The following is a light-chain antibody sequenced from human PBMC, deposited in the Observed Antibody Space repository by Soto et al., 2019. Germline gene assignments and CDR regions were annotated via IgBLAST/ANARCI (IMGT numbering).Light chain of an antibody. CDR1: NSNIGNNY. V-gene: IGLV1-51*01. Sequence: QSVLTQPPSVSAAPGQRVTISCSGSNSNIGNNYVSWYQQLPGSAPKLLIYDNDKRPSGIPDRFSGSKSGTSATLGVTGLQTGDEADYYCATWDGSLSGVLFGGGTKLTVL. J-gene: IGLJ2*01. CDR3: ATWDGSLSGVL. CDR2: DND.